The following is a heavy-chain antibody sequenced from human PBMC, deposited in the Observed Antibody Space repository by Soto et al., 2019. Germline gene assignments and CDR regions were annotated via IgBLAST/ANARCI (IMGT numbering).Heavy chain of an antibody. D-gene: IGHD2-8*01. J-gene: IGHJ6*02. CDR2: IYHRGGT. Sequence: QVQLQEAGPGLVKPSETLSFTCNVSGGSISSGGYYWSWIRQLPGKGLEWIGYIYHRGGTYYNPALKRRITISIDTSKNQCSRQMTSVTSADTAVYFCARAPGRMMNALRYYYGLDVWGQGTKDTVSS. CDR3: ARAPGRMMNALRYYYGLDV. CDR1: GGSISSGGYY. V-gene: IGHV4-31*02.